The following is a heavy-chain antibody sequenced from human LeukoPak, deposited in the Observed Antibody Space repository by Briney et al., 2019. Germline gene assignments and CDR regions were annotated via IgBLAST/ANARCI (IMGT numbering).Heavy chain of an antibody. V-gene: IGHV5-51*01. CDR1: GYSFSNYW. D-gene: IGHD6-6*01. J-gene: IGHJ4*02. Sequence: GESLKISCKGSGYSFSNYWVGWVRQMPGKGLELMGIIYPDDSDTRYSPSFQGQVTISADKSISTAYLQWSSLKASDTAMYYCARRLPYSSSSDFDYWGQGTLVTVSS. CDR2: IYPDDSDT. CDR3: ARRLPYSSSSDFDY.